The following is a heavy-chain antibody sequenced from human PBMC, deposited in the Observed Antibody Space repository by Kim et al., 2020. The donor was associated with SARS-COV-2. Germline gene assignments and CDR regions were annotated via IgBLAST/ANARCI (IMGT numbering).Heavy chain of an antibody. CDR3: ARDRGIAAEGTVGHFDF. CDR2: INQDGSSK. CDR1: GFTFGSYW. V-gene: IGHV3-7*03. D-gene: IGHD6-13*01. Sequence: GGSLRLSCAASGFTFGSYWMTWVRQAPGKGLEWVANINQDGSSKYYVDSVKVRFTISRDNTKNSLYLQMNSLRAEDTAVYYCARDRGIAAEGTVGHFDFWGQGTLVTVSP. J-gene: IGHJ4*02.